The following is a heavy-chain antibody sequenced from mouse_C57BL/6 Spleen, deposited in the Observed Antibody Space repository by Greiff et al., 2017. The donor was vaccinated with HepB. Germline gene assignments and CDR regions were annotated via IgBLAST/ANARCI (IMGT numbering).Heavy chain of an antibody. CDR3: ARCQLGRGFDY. D-gene: IGHD4-1*02. CDR1: GYTFNSYW. V-gene: IGHV1-53*01. Sequence: QVQLKQPGTELVKPGASVKLSCKASGYTFNSYWMHWVKQRPGQGLEWIGNINPSNGGTNYNEKFKSKATLTVDKSSSKAYMQLSSLTSEDAAVYYCARCQLGRGFDYWGQGTTVTVSS. CDR2: INPSNGGT. J-gene: IGHJ2*01.